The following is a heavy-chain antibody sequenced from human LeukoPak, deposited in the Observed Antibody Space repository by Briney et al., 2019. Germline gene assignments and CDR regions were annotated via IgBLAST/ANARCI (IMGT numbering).Heavy chain of an antibody. CDR3: ARDGGDDYYDSSGYWGLDY. J-gene: IGHJ4*02. CDR2: IWYDGSNK. Sequence: GGSLRLSCAASGFTFSSYGMHWVRQAPGKGLEWVAVIWYDGSNKYYADSVKGRFTISRDNSKNTLYLQMNSLRAEDTAVYYCARDGGDDYYDSSGYWGLDYWGQGTLVTVSS. V-gene: IGHV3-33*01. D-gene: IGHD3-22*01. CDR1: GFTFSSYG.